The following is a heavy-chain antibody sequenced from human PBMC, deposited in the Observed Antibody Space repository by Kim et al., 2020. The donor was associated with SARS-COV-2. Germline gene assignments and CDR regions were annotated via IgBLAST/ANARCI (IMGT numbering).Heavy chain of an antibody. J-gene: IGHJ4*02. CDR3: ARETPVRGEYYFDY. CDR1: GFTFSSYW. Sequence: GGSLRLSCAASGFTFSSYWMHWVRQAPGKGLVLVSRVNRDGSTTNYADSVKGRFTISRDNAKNTLYLQMNSLRAEDTAVYYCARETPVRGEYYFDYWGQGILVTVSS. CDR2: VNRDGSTT. D-gene: IGHD3-10*01. V-gene: IGHV3-74*01.